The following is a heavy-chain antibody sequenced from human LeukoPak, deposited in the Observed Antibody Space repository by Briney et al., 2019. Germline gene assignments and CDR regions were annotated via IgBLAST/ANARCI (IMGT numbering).Heavy chain of an antibody. D-gene: IGHD3-3*01. V-gene: IGHV4-31*03. CDR1: GGSISSGGYY. CDR2: IYYSGST. Sequence: PSQTRSLTCTVSGGSISSGGYYWSWIRQHPGKGLEWIGYIYYSGSTYYNPSLKSRVTISVDTSKNQFSLKLSSVTAADTAVYYCARGSSNYDFWSGYYTVLVSWFDPWGQGTLVTVSS. J-gene: IGHJ5*02. CDR3: ARGSSNYDFWSGYYTVLVSWFDP.